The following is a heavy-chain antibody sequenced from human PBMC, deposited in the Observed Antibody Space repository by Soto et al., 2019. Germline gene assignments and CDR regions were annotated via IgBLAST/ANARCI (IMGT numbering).Heavy chain of an antibody. J-gene: IGHJ4*02. Sequence: QITLKESGPTLVKPTQTLTLTCTFSGFSLSTSGVGVGWIRQPPGKALEWLALIYWNDDKRYTPSLKSRLTIAKDTPKNRVVLTMTNMDPVDTATYFCARRPRYSNYVDYWGQGTLVTVSS. D-gene: IGHD4-4*01. CDR2: IYWNDDK. CDR3: ARRPRYSNYVDY. V-gene: IGHV2-5*01. CDR1: GFSLSTSGVG.